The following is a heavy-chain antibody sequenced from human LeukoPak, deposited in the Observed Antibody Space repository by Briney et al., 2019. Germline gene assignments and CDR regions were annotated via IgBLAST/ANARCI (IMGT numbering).Heavy chain of an antibody. J-gene: IGHJ4*02. Sequence: SETLSLTCTVSGGSISSYYWSWIRQPPGKGLEWIGYIYYSGSTYYNPSLKSRVTISVDTSKNQFSLKLSSVTAADTAVYYCARGEMGIGFDYWGQGTLVTVSS. CDR3: ARGEMGIGFDY. CDR2: IYYSGST. D-gene: IGHD5-24*01. V-gene: IGHV4-30-4*08. CDR1: GGSISSYY.